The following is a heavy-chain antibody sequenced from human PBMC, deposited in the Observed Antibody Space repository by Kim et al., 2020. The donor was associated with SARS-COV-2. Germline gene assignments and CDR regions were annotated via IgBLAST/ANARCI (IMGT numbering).Heavy chain of an antibody. V-gene: IGHV4-39*01. Sequence: SETLSLTAIVLGGSISSIIPSWAWIRKPPGKGLNFIGYIYPVGETFFTPTLRSRLTMSQDTSKNNFSLRLSSVTAADTAVYYCTKPRAWANTFDVWGRGTMVTVSS. CDR3: TKPRAWANTFDV. CDR2: IYPVGET. CDR1: GGSISSIIPS. D-gene: IGHD2-8*01. J-gene: IGHJ3*01.